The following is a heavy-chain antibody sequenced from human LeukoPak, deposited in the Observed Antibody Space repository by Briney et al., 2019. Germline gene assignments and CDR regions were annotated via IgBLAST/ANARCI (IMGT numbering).Heavy chain of an antibody. J-gene: IGHJ5*02. D-gene: IGHD3-9*01. CDR3: ARGVVDYDILTGPGSRFDP. CDR1: GGSISSGGYY. CDR2: IYYSGST. V-gene: IGHV4-31*03. Sequence: SETLSLTCTVSGGSISSGGYYWSWIRQHPGKGLEWIGYIYYSGSTYYNPSLKSRVTISVDTSKNQSSLKLSSVTAADTAVYYCARGVVDYDILTGPGSRFDPWGQGTLVTVSS.